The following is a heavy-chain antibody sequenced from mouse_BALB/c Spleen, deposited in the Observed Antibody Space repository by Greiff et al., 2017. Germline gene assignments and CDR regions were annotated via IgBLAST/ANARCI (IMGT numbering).Heavy chain of an antibody. Sequence: DVKLVESGPGLVKPSQSLSLTCSVTGYSITSGYYWNWIRQFPGNKLEWMGYISYDGSNNYNPSLKNRISITRDTSKNQFFLKLNSVTTEDTATYYCARDRYDGAWFAYWGQGTLVTVSA. CDR3: ARDRYDGAWFAY. CDR2: ISYDGSN. D-gene: IGHD2-12*01. CDR1: GYSITSGYY. J-gene: IGHJ3*01. V-gene: IGHV3-6*02.